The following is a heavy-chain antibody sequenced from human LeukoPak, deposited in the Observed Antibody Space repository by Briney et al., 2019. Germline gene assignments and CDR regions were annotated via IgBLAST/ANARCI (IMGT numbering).Heavy chain of an antibody. CDR1: GFTSSSYG. CDR2: IWYDGSNK. Sequence: PGRSLRLSCAGSGFTSSSYGMHWVRQTPGKGLEGVAVIWYDGSNKYYAESVKGGFTIPRDNSKGRLYLQMNSLRADDTAVYYCARIGCSGGSCRPYSYYGMDVWGQGTTVTVS. J-gene: IGHJ6*02. D-gene: IGHD2-15*01. V-gene: IGHV3-33*01. CDR3: ARIGCSGGSCRPYSYYGMDV.